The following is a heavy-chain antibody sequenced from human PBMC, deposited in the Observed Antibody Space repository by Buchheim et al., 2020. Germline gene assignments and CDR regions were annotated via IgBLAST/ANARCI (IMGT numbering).Heavy chain of an antibody. V-gene: IGHV1-69*06. CDR1: GGTFSSYA. CDR2: IIPIFGTA. CDR3: ARGPIDPFYDSSGYYKWGFDY. J-gene: IGHJ4*02. D-gene: IGHD3-22*01. Sequence: QVQLVQSGAEVKKPGSSVKVSCKASGGTFSSYAISWVRQAPGQGLEWMGGIIPIFGTANYAQKFQGRVTITADKSTSTAYMELSSLRSEDTAVYYCARGPIDPFYDSSGYYKWGFDYWGQGTL.